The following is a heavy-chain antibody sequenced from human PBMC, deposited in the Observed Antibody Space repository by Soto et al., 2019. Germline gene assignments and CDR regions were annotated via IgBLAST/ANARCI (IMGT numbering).Heavy chain of an antibody. CDR3: ARGKGRSSNWFDP. D-gene: IGHD2-15*01. J-gene: IGHJ5*02. V-gene: IGHV4-31*03. CDR2: IYYSGST. Sequence: PSETLSLTCTVSGGSISSGGYYWSWIRQHPGKGLEWIGYIYYSGSTYYNPSLKSRVTISVDRSKNQFSLKLSSVTAADTAVYYCARGKGRSSNWFDPWGQGTLVTVSS. CDR1: GGSISSGGYY.